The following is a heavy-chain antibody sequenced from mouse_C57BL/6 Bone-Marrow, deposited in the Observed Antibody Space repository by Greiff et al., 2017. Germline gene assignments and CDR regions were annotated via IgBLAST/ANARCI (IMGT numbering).Heavy chain of an antibody. J-gene: IGHJ1*03. CDR3: AKHGYYDSSYWYFDV. D-gene: IGHD1-1*01. CDR2: IWGGGST. Sequence: VKLMESGPGLVAPSQCLSITCTVSGFSLTSYGVDWVRQTPGQGLEWLGVIWGGGSTNYNSALMSSLSISKDNSKSQVFLKLNSLQTDDTAMYYCAKHGYYDSSYWYFDVWGTGTTVTVSS. CDR1: GFSLTSYG. V-gene: IGHV2-9*01.